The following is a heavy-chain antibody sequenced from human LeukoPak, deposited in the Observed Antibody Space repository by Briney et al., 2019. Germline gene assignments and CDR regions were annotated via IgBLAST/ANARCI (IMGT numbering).Heavy chain of an antibody. CDR1: GDSVSSVRAA. J-gene: IGHJ3*02. V-gene: IGHV6-1*01. D-gene: IGHD1-14*01. Sequence: SQTLSLTCAISGDSVSSVRAAWNWIRQSPSRGLQWLGRTYYRSKWYSEYAVSVKSRISINPGTSKNQFSLQLNSVNPEDTAVYYCARQSADHDAFDIWGQGTVVTVSS. CDR3: ARQSADHDAFDI. CDR2: TYYRSKWYS.